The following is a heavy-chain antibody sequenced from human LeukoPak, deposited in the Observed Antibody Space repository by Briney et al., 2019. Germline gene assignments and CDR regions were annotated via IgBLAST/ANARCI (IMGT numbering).Heavy chain of an antibody. V-gene: IGHV1-69*05. Sequence: GASVKVSCKASGGTFSSYVISWVRQAPGQGLEWMGRIIPIFGTANYAQKFQGRVTITTDESTSTAYMELSSLRSEDTAVYYCARDLWGATYYDFWSGYSDAFDIWGQGTMVTVSS. D-gene: IGHD3-3*01. CDR1: GGTFSSYV. CDR3: ARDLWGATYYDFWSGYSDAFDI. CDR2: IIPIFGTA. J-gene: IGHJ3*02.